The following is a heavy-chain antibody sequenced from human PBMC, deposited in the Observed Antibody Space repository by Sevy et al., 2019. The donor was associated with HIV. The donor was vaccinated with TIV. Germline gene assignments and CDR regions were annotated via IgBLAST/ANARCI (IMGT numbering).Heavy chain of an antibody. CDR2: ISFNAGNK. V-gene: IGHV3-30-3*01. CDR3: ARDVSGGERLGQLSAYFDY. CDR1: GFPFTTYA. Sequence: GGSLRLSCAASGFPFTTYAVHWVRQAPGKGLEWLAVISFNAGNKFYADSVRGRSTISRDKSENTMYLQMNSLRVEDTAMYYCARDVSGGERLGQLSAYFDYWGQGTLVTVSS. D-gene: IGHD3-16*02. J-gene: IGHJ4*02.